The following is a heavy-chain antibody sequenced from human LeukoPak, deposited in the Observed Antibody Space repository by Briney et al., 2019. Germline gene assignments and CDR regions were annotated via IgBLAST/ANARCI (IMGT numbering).Heavy chain of an antibody. J-gene: IGHJ5*02. CDR2: IYFSGTT. V-gene: IGHV4-59*08. Sequence: SETLSLTCTVSGDSINAYYWGWIRQPPAKGLEWIGYIYFSGTTKYNPSLESRVTISVDTSKNQFSLKLSSVTAADTAVYYCARRRAEGGSNGHYNWFDPWGQGILVTVSS. CDR3: ARRRAEGGSNGHYNWFDP. CDR1: GDSINAYY. D-gene: IGHD6-13*01.